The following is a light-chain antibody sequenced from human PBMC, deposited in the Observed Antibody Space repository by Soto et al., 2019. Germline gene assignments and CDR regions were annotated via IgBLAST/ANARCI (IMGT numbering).Light chain of an antibody. J-gene: IGLJ2*01. CDR1: SSTIGSKP. CDR3: AAWNDSLNDVV. CDR2: TTN. V-gene: IGLV1-44*01. Sequence: QSVLTQPPSASGTPGQRVTISCSGSSSTIGSKPLNWYQHLPGSAPKLLIYTTNQRPSAVPDRFSGSKSGTSASRAISGLQPEDEADYDCAAWNDSLNDVVFGGGTKLTVL.